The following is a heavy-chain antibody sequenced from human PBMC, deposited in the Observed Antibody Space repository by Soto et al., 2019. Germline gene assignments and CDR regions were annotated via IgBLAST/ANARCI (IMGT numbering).Heavy chain of an antibody. J-gene: IGHJ4*02. CDR2: ISSSGSTI. Sequence: GGSLRLSCAASGFTFSDYYMSWIRQAPGKGLEWVSYISSSGSTIYYADSVKGRFTISRDNAKNSLYLQMNSLRAEDTAVYYCATTERTWFGELPQDYWGQGTLVTVSS. CDR1: GFTFSDYY. CDR3: ATTERTWFGELPQDY. D-gene: IGHD3-10*01. V-gene: IGHV3-11*01.